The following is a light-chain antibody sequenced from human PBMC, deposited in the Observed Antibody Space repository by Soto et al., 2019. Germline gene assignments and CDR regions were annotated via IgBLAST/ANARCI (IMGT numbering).Light chain of an antibody. V-gene: IGLV2-14*03. CDR2: DVS. Sequence: QSALTQPASVSGSPGQSITISCTGTSSDVGAYNYVSWYQQHPGEAPKLMICDVSNRPSGVSNRFSGSKSANTASLTISGLQAEDEADYYCSSYTTSSTVVFGGGTKLTVL. CDR1: SSDVGAYNY. J-gene: IGLJ2*01. CDR3: SSYTTSSTVV.